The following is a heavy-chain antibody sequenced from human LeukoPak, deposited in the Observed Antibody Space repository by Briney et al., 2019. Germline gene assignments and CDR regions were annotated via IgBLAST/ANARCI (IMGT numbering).Heavy chain of an antibody. D-gene: IGHD3-22*01. V-gene: IGHV1-58*01. CDR2: MFVGSGNT. Sequence: GPSGKASCKASGFTFTTSPVHWGRQPLGQRLDGMGGMFVGSGNTNYAQKFQERVTITRDMSTSTAYMELSSLRSEDTAVYYCAAVPNYYDSSGDGAFDIWGQGTMVTVSS. CDR1: GFTFTTSP. J-gene: IGHJ3*02. CDR3: AAVPNYYDSSGDGAFDI.